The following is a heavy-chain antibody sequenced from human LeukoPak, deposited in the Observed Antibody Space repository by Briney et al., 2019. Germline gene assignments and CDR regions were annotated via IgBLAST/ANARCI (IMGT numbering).Heavy chain of an antibody. J-gene: IGHJ3*02. CDR1: GYTLTELS. CDR3: ATGYGGNSLDAFDI. Sequence: ASVKVSCKVSGYTLTELSMHWVRQAPGKGLEWMGGFDPEDGETIYAQKFQGRVTMNEDTSTDTAYMELSSLRSEDTAVYYCATGYGGNSLDAFDIWGQGTMVTVSS. V-gene: IGHV1-24*01. CDR2: FDPEDGET. D-gene: IGHD4-23*01.